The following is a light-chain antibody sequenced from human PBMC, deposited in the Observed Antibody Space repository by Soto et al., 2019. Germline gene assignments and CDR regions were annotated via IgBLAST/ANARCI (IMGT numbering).Light chain of an antibody. CDR3: QAWDSNTVV. V-gene: IGLV3-1*01. CDR1: KLGDKY. J-gene: IGLJ2*01. Sequence: SYELTQPPSVSVSPGQTASITCYGDKLGDKYTCWYQQKPGQSPVLVIYQDNKRPSGIPERFSGSNSGNTASLTISGTQAMDEADYYCQAWDSNTVVFGGGTKLTVL. CDR2: QDN.